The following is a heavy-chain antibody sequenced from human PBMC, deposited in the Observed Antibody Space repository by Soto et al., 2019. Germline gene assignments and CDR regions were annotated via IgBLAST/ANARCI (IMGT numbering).Heavy chain of an antibody. J-gene: IGHJ6*03. CDR3: ARDFWSGPSPPNYYYYMDV. CDR2: ISAYNGNT. V-gene: IGHV1-18*01. D-gene: IGHD3-3*01. CDR1: GYTFTSYG. Sequence: ASVKVSCKASGYTFTSYGISWVRQAPGQGLEWMGWISAYNGNTNYAQKLQGRVTMTTDTSTSTAYMELRSLRSDDTAVYYCARDFWSGPSPPNYYYYMDVWGKGTTVTVSS.